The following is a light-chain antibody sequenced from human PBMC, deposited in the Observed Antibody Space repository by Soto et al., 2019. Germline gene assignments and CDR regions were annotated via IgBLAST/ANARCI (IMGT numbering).Light chain of an antibody. CDR3: QQYGRSPKT. V-gene: IGKV3-20*01. J-gene: IGKJ1*01. Sequence: EIVLTQSPGTLPLSPGERATLYCRASQSVNNNFLAWYQQKPGQAPRLLIYGACSRATGTPDRFSGGGSATDFTLTINRLEPEDFAVYYCQQYGRSPKTFGQGTKVDI. CDR2: GAC. CDR1: QSVNNNF.